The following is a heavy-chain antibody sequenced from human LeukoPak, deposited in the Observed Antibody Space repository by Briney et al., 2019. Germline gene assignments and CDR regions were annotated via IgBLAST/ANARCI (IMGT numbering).Heavy chain of an antibody. CDR2: IIPIFGTA. CDR3: ARSSGSYYPFDY. V-gene: IGHV1-69*05. J-gene: IGHJ4*02. Sequence: VASVKVSCKASGGTFSSYAISWVRQAPGQGLEWMGGIIPIFGTANYAQKFQGRVTITTDESTSTAYMELSSLRSGDTAVYYCARSSGSYYPFDYWGRGTLVTVSS. CDR1: GGTFSSYA. D-gene: IGHD1-26*01.